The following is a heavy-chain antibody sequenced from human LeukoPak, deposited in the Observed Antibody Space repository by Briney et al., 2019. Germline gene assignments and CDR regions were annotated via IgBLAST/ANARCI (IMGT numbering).Heavy chain of an antibody. CDR2: IYYSGST. D-gene: IGHD2-8*01. Sequence: SETLSLTCTVSGGSISSYYWSWIRQPPGKGLEWIGYIYYSGSTNYNPPLKSRVTISVDTSKNQFSLKLSSVTAAVTAVYYCARGMVYAMSNWFDPWGQETLVTVSS. CDR1: GGSISSYY. V-gene: IGHV4-59*08. CDR3: ARGMVYAMSNWFDP. J-gene: IGHJ5*02.